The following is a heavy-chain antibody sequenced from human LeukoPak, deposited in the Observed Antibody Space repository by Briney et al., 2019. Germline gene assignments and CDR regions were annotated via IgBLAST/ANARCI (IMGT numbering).Heavy chain of an antibody. V-gene: IGHV4-39*07. CDR3: ARSPTGCSSTSCYTYWFDP. CDR1: VGSISSSSYY. D-gene: IGHD2-2*02. CDR2: IYCSGST. J-gene: IGHJ5*02. Sequence: SETLSVTCTVSVGSISSSSYYWGWIRQPPGKGLEWIGSIYCSGSTYYNPSLKSRVTISVDTSKNQFSLKLSSVTAADTAVYYCARSPTGCSSTSCYTYWFDPWGQGTLVTVSS.